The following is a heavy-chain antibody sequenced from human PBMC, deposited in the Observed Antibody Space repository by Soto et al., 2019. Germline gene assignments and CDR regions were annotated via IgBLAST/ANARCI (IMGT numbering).Heavy chain of an antibody. D-gene: IGHD2-8*01. CDR2: ISVSGGST. V-gene: IGHV3-23*01. CDR3: AKGFSMLHQGTPYYYGMDV. J-gene: IGHJ6*02. Sequence: PGGSLRLSCAASGFTVSSNYISWVRQAPGEGLDWVSAISVSGGSTYYADSVKGRLTISRDNSKNTLYLQMNSLRAEDTAVYYCAKGFSMLHQGTPYYYGMDVWGQGTTVTVSS. CDR1: GFTVSSNY.